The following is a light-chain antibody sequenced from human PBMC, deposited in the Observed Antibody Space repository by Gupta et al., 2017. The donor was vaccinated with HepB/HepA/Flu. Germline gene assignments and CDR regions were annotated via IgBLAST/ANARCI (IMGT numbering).Light chain of an antibody. CDR2: DTS. J-gene: IGKJ4*01. V-gene: IGKV3-11*01. CDR1: QSVNSN. Sequence: EIVLTQSPVTLSLSPGERATLSCRASQSVNSNLVWYQQEPGQAPRLLIYDTSNRATGIPARFSGSGSATDFTLTISSLEPEDFAVYYCQQRSSWPLTFGGGTKVEIK. CDR3: QQRSSWPLT.